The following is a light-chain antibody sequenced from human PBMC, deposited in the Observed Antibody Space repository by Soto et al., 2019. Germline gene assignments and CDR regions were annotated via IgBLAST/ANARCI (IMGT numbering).Light chain of an antibody. Sequence: QSALTQAASVSGPPGQPITISCTGASSDVGTYNFVTWYQQHPGKAPKLLIYEVSKRPLGVSNRFFGSKSGNTASLTISGLQAEDEADYYCCSYAGDKRFVFGTGTQLTVL. CDR1: SSDVGTYNF. V-gene: IGLV2-23*02. J-gene: IGLJ7*01. CDR3: CSYAGDKRFV. CDR2: EVS.